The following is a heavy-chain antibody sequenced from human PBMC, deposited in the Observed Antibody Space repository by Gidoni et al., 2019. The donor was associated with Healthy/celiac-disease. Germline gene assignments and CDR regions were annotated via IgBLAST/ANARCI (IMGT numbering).Heavy chain of an antibody. CDR3: ARAGRRYYGSGSYVGSDYYYYYGMDV. CDR2: INQSGST. CDR1: GGSFSGYY. Sequence: QVQLQQWGAGLLKPSETLSLTCAVYGGSFSGYYFSWTRQHPGKGLEWIGEINQSGSTNYNPSLKGRVTIAVDTSKNKFSLKLSSVTAADTAVYYCARAGRRYYGSGSYVGSDYYYYYGMDVWGQGTTVTVSS. V-gene: IGHV4-34*01. D-gene: IGHD3-10*01. J-gene: IGHJ6*02.